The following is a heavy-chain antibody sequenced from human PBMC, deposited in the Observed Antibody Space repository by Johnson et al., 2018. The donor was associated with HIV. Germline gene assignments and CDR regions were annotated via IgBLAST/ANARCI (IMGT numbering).Heavy chain of an antibody. D-gene: IGHD3-9*01. CDR1: GFTLSDYY. CDR2: IYSDGVT. CDR3: ARFDSFDAFDI. V-gene: IGHV3-66*01. Sequence: VQLVESGGGLVKPGGYLRLSCAASGFTLSDYYMNWIRQAPGKGLEWVSVIYSDGVTYYADSVKGRFTISRDTSKNTLYLQMNSLRAEDTAVYYCARFDSFDAFDIWGQGTMVIVS. J-gene: IGHJ3*02.